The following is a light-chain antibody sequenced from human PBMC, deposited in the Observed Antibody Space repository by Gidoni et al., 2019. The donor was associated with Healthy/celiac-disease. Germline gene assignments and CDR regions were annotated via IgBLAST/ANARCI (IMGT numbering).Light chain of an antibody. Sequence: ELVLTQSPGTLSLSPGERATLSCRASQSVNSYLAWYQQKPGQAPWLLIYGASSRATGIPDRFSGSGSGTDFTLTISRLEPEDFAVYHCQQYGSSPRTFGQGTKVEIK. V-gene: IGKV3-20*01. J-gene: IGKJ1*01. CDR1: QSVNSY. CDR3: QQYGSSPRT. CDR2: GAS.